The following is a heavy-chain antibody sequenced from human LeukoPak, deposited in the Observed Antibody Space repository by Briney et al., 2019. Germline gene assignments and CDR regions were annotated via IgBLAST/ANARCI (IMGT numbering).Heavy chain of an antibody. CDR3: AKADTSSGWYCSYYYGMDV. J-gene: IGHJ6*02. CDR2: IRYDGSNK. Sequence: PEGSLRLSCAASGFTFSSYGMHWVRQAPGKGLEWVAFIRYDGSNKYYADSVKGRFTISRDNSKNTLYLQMNSLRAEDTAVYYCAKADTSSGWYCSYYYGMDVWGQGTTVTVSS. D-gene: IGHD6-19*01. V-gene: IGHV3-30*02. CDR1: GFTFSSYG.